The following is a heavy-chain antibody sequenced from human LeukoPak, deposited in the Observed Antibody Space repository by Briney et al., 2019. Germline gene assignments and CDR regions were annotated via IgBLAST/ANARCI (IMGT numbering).Heavy chain of an antibody. J-gene: IGHJ6*02. V-gene: IGHV3-7*01. CDR3: VRYCSSTSCLDMDV. CDR2: IKQDGSEK. D-gene: IGHD2-2*01. CDR1: GFTFSSYW. Sequence: GGSLRLSCAASGFTFSSYWMSWVRQAPGKGLEWVANIKQDGSEKYYVDSVKGRFTISRDNAKNSLYLQMNSLRAEDTAVYYCVRYCSSTSCLDMDVWGQGTTVTVSS.